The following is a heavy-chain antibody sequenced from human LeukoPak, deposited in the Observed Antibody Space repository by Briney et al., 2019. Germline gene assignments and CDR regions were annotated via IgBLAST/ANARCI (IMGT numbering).Heavy chain of an antibody. V-gene: IGHV3-23*01. D-gene: IGHD6-19*01. J-gene: IGHJ4*02. CDR1: GFTFSSYA. CDR3: AKTLGYSSGWPGDY. CDR2: ISGSGGST. Sequence: PGGSLRLSCAASGFTFSSYAMSWVRQAPGKGLEWVSTISGSGGSTYYADSVKGRFTFSRDNSKNTLYLQMNSLRAEDTAVYYCAKTLGYSSGWPGDYWGQGTLVTVSS.